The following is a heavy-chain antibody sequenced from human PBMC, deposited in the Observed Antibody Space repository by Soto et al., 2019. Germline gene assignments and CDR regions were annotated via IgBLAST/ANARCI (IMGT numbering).Heavy chain of an antibody. CDR2: SYWDDVP. Sequence: QITLKESGPTLVKPTQTLTLTCSISGFSPSTSGLGVGWIRQTPGKSLEWLSLSYWDDVPRYNPSLETRLTITKDNFRSNVVLSITNMGPVDTATYYCAHSPCTGGTCYIFDYWGQGTLVTVTS. CDR3: AHSPCTGGTCYIFDY. CDR1: GFSPSTSGLG. V-gene: IGHV2-5*02. J-gene: IGHJ4*02. D-gene: IGHD2-15*01.